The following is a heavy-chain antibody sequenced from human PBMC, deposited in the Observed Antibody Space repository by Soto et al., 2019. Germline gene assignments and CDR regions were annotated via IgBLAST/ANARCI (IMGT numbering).Heavy chain of an antibody. CDR2: INHSGIT. CDR1: SWSFRVYF. J-gene: IGHJ4*02. V-gene: IGHV4-34*10. Sequence: ETLSLTCAVVSWSFRVYFWGWIRQPPGKGLEWIGEINHSGITSYSPSLGSRVTTSVDTPKNQFSLRLRCVTAADTAIYYCARRFCSDSYCSYFDYWGRGTLVTVSS. D-gene: IGHD2-15*01. CDR3: ARRFCSDSYCSYFDY.